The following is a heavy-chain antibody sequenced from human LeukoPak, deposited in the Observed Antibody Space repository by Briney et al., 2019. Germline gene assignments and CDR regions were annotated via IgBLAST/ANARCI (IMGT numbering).Heavy chain of an antibody. CDR2: ISSSSSYI. Sequence: GGSLRLSCAASGFTFSSYSMNWVRQAPGKGLEWVSSISSSSSYIYYADSVKGRLTISRDNAKNSLYLQMNSLRAEDTAVYYCARDPIYSSSSNFDYWGQGTLVTVSS. V-gene: IGHV3-21*01. J-gene: IGHJ4*02. D-gene: IGHD6-6*01. CDR3: ARDPIYSSSSNFDY. CDR1: GFTFSSYS.